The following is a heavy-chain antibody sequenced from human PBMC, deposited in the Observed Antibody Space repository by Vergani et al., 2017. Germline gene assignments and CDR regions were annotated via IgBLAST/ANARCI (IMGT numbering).Heavy chain of an antibody. CDR1: GFTFSSYW. V-gene: IGHV3-7*03. Sequence: VQLVESGGGVVQPGRSLRLSCAASGFTFSSYWMSWVRQAPGEGLEWVAIIKQDGSEKYYVDSVKGRFTISRDNAENSLYLQMNSLRAEDTAVYYCARESRSATSYWGQGTLVTVSS. CDR3: ARESRSATSY. D-gene: IGHD2-2*01. J-gene: IGHJ4*02. CDR2: IKQDGSEK.